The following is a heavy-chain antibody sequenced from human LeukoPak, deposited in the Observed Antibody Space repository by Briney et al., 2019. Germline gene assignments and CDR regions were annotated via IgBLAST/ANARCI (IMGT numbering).Heavy chain of an antibody. D-gene: IGHD6-19*01. CDR3: VREIGQWLVSGIDY. CDR2: ISTYNGDT. J-gene: IGHJ4*02. V-gene: IGHV1-18*01. CDR1: GFTFGTYT. Sequence: ASVKVSCKASGFTFGTYTISWVRQAPGQGLEWMGCISTYNGDTNYAQNLQGRVTMTTDPSTNTAYMELRSLRSDDTAVYCCVREIGQWLVSGIDYWGQGTLVTVSS.